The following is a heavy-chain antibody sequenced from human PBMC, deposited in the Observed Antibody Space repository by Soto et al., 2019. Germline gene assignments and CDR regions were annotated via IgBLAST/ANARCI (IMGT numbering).Heavy chain of an antibody. D-gene: IGHD3-10*01. CDR2: IYYSGST. CDR3: AREASNYYGSGSYSPYYYYGMDV. Sequence: QVQLQESGPGLVKPSQTLSLTCTVSGGSISSGGYYWSWIRQHPGKGLEWIGYIYYSGSTSYNPSLKRRVTISVDTSKNQFSLKLSSVTAADTAVYYCAREASNYYGSGSYSPYYYYGMDVWGQGTTVTVSS. CDR1: GGSISSGGYY. J-gene: IGHJ6*02. V-gene: IGHV4-31*03.